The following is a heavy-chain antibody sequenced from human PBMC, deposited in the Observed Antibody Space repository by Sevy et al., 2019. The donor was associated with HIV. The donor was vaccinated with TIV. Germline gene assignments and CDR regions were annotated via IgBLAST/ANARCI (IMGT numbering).Heavy chain of an antibody. J-gene: IGHJ4*02. Sequence: GGSLRLSCAASGFTFSMYSMSWVRQPPGKGLEWVSTLSFGCGQINYADSVKGRFTISRDNSKSSVYLQMNNLRPEDTAVYYCAREGCTKPHDYWGQGILVTVSS. V-gene: IGHV3-23*01. D-gene: IGHD2-8*01. CDR3: AREGCTKPHDY. CDR2: LSFGCGQI. CDR1: GFTFSMYS.